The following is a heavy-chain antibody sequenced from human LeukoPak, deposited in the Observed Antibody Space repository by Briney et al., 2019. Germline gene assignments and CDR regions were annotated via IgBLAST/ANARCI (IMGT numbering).Heavy chain of an antibody. CDR1: GYTFTSYD. V-gene: IGHV1-8*01. J-gene: IGHJ4*02. CDR2: MNPNSGNT. D-gene: IGHD6-19*01. CDR3: ASLTVLYSSGLADYFDY. Sequence: ASVKVSCKASGYTFTSYDINWVRQATGQGLEWMGWMNPNSGNTGYAQKFQGRVTMTRNTSISTAYMELSSLRSEDTAVYYCASLTVLYSSGLADYFDYWGQGTLVTVSS.